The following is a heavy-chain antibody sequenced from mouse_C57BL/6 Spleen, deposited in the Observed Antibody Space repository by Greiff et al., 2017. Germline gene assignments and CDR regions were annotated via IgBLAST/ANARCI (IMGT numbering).Heavy chain of an antibody. J-gene: IGHJ2*01. Sequence: VQLQQPGAELVKPGASVKLSCKASGYTFTSYWMHWVKQRPGQGLEWIGMIHPNSGSTNYNEKFKSKATLTVDKSSSTAYMQLSSLTTEDSAGYYCGTYPYGNYVDYWGQGTTLTVSS. V-gene: IGHV1-64*01. CDR3: GTYPYGNYVDY. CDR1: GYTFTSYW. CDR2: IHPNSGST. D-gene: IGHD2-1*01.